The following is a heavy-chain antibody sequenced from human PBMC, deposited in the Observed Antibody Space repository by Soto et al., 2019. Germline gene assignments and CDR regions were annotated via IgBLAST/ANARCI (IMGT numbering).Heavy chain of an antibody. D-gene: IGHD4-17*01. V-gene: IGHV4-34*01. CDR3: AREGRGDYGYVY. CDR2: IHHSGST. Sequence: TLSLTCAVYGGSLSGSYWSWIRQPQGTGLEWIGEIHHSGSTYYNPSLKSGVTLSVDTSKIQFSLKLKSVTAAYTAVYYCAREGRGDYGYVYWGQGTLVTV. J-gene: IGHJ4*02. CDR1: GGSLSGSY.